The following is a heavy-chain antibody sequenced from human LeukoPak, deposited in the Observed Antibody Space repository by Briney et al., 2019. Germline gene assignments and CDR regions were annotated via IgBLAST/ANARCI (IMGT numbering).Heavy chain of an antibody. CDR1: GFTFGDYA. D-gene: IGHD3-3*01. Sequence: GGSLRLSCIVSGFTFGDYAMSWVRQAQGRGLEWVGFIRSKDSGGTTEYAASVKGRFTISRDDSKSIAYLQMNSLKTEDTAVYYCTRYYDYWSIFDYWGQGTLVTVSS. CDR3: TRYYDYWSIFDY. J-gene: IGHJ4*02. CDR2: IRSKDSGGTT. V-gene: IGHV3-49*04.